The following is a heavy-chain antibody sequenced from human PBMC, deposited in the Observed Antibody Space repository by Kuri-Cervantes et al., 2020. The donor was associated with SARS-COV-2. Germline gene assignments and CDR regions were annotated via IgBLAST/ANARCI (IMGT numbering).Heavy chain of an antibody. CDR2: ISYDGSNK. D-gene: IGHD5-18*01. J-gene: IGHJ6*02. CDR1: GFTFSSYA. V-gene: IGHV3-30-3*01. Sequence: GESLKISCAASGFTFSSYAMHWVRQAPGKGLEWVAVISYDGSNKYYADSVKGRFTISRDNSKNTLYLQMNSLRAEDTAVYYCAKERTSGYSYGWNYYYYGMDVWGQGTTVTVSS. CDR3: AKERTSGYSYGWNYYYYGMDV.